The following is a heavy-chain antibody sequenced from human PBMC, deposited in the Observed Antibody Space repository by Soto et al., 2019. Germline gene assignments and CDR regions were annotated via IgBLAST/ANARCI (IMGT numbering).Heavy chain of an antibody. CDR2: ISGSGDST. D-gene: IGHD4-4*01. CDR3: ARRNSGWYFDL. CDR1: GFTFSSYA. Sequence: EVQLLESGGGLVQPGGSLRLSCAASGFTFSSYAMNWVRQAPGKGLEWVSVISGSGDSTYYADSVKGRFTISRDNSKNTLYLHRNSRRAEDTAVYYCARRNSGWYFDLWGRGPLVTVSS. J-gene: IGHJ2*01. V-gene: IGHV3-23*01.